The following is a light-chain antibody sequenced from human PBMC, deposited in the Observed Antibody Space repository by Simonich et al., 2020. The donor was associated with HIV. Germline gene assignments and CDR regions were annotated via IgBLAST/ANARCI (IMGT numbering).Light chain of an antibody. CDR2: GAS. Sequence: EIVMTQSPATLTVSPGERATLPCRANQSVSSNLAWYQQKPGQAPRLLIYGASTRATGNPARLSGSGSGTEFTLTISRLEPEDFAVYYCQQYYSTPPTFGQGTKVEIK. J-gene: IGKJ1*01. V-gene: IGKV3-15*01. CDR1: QSVSSN. CDR3: QQYYSTPPT.